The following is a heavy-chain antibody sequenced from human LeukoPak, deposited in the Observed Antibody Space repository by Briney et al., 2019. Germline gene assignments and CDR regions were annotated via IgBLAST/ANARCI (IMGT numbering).Heavy chain of an antibody. CDR2: IGATDTYI. V-gene: IGHV3-21*01. Sequence: PGGSLRLSCAASGFTFSNAWMSWVRQAPGKGLEWVSSIGATDTYIYYAASLKGRFTISRDNAKNSVYLQMNSLRAEDTGVYYCARDQGTIGWLIDYWGQGTLVTVSS. D-gene: IGHD6-19*01. J-gene: IGHJ4*02. CDR1: GFTFSNAW. CDR3: ARDQGTIGWLIDY.